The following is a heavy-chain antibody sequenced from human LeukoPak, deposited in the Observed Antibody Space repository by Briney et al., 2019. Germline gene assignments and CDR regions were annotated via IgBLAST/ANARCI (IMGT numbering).Heavy chain of an antibody. V-gene: IGHV4-59*01. D-gene: IGHD4-17*01. Sequence: SETLSLTCTVSGGSISSYYWSWLRQPPGKGLEYIGYTHYSGSTNYNPSLKSRVTISLDTSANQFSLKLSSVTAADTAVYYCARDSYGDANFDSWGQGTLVTVSS. CDR3: ARDSYGDANFDS. CDR2: THYSGST. CDR1: GGSISSYY. J-gene: IGHJ4*02.